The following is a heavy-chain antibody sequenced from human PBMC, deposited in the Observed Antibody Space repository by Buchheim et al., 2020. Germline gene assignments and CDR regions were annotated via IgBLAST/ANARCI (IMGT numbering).Heavy chain of an antibody. CDR3: ARDSVLLWFRESSRGMDV. CDR2: IKQDGSEK. CDR1: GFTFSSYW. V-gene: IGHV3-7*01. D-gene: IGHD3-10*01. Sequence: EVQLVESGGGLVQPGGSLRLSCAASGFTFSSYWMSWVRQAPGKGLEWVANIKQDGSEKYYVDSVKGRFTISRDNAKNSLYLKMNSLRAEDTAVYYCARDSVLLWFRESSRGMDVWGQGTT. J-gene: IGHJ6*02.